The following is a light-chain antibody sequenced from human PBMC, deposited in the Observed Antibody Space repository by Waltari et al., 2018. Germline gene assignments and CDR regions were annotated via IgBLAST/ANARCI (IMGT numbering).Light chain of an antibody. Sequence: SPMTPPASVAGSPGQSIPRPCTGTSSDVGVYNYVPLYQQHPGKAPKLMIYDVSNRPSGVSNRFSGSKSGNTASLTISGLQAEDEADYYCSSYISSSTLELFGGGTSLTVL. J-gene: IGLJ2*01. CDR3: SSYISSSTLEL. V-gene: IGLV2-14*03. CDR2: DVS. CDR1: SSDVGVYNY.